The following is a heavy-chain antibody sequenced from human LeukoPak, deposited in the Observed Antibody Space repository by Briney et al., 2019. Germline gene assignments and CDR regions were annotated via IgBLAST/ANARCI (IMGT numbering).Heavy chain of an antibody. Sequence: GGSLRLSCAASGFTFSSYAMRWLRQAPGKGLEWVSAISGNGDSTYYADSVKGRFTLSRDNSKNTLYLQMNSLRAEDTALYYCARQMATINHWGQGTLVTVSS. D-gene: IGHD5-24*01. CDR1: GFTFSSYA. V-gene: IGHV3-23*01. CDR3: ARQMATINH. J-gene: IGHJ5*02. CDR2: ISGNGDST.